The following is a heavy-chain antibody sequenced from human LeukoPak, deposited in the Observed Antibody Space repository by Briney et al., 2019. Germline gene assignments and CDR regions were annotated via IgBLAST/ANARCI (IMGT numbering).Heavy chain of an antibody. J-gene: IGHJ6*03. CDR2: IHYSGTA. V-gene: IGHV4-59*01. Sequence: PSETLSLTCTVSDGSITNYDWSWVRQPPGKGPEFIGYIHYSGTANYNPSLRSRVTMSADTSKNQFSLKLSSVTAADTAVYYCARVPRSYYYYYYMDVWGKGTTVTVSS. CDR1: DGSITNYD. CDR3: ARVPRSYYYYYYMDV.